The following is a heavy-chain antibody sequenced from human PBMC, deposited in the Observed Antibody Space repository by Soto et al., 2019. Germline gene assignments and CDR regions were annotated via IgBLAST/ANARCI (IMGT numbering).Heavy chain of an antibody. CDR2: ISSSSSTI. Sequence: PGGSLRLSCAASVFTFSSYSMNWVRQAPGKGLEWVSYISSSSSTIYYADSVKGRFTISRDNAKNTLYLQMNSLRAEDTAVYYCARGGFYFDCWGQGTLVTVSS. V-gene: IGHV3-48*04. CDR3: ARGGFYFDC. CDR1: VFTFSSYS. D-gene: IGHD3-22*01. J-gene: IGHJ4*02.